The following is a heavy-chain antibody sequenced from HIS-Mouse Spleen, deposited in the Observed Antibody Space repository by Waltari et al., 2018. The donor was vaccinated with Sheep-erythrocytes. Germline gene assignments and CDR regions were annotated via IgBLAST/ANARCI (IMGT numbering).Heavy chain of an antibody. V-gene: IGHV1-8*01. CDR3: ARGFWVYSSSSGFDY. J-gene: IGHJ4*02. Sequence: QVQLVQSGAEVKKPGASVTVHCKASGYTVTSYDINWVRQATGQGLEWMGWMNPNSGNTGYAQKFQGRVTMTRNTSISTAYMELSSLRSEDTAVYYCARGFWVYSSSSGFDYWGQGTLVTVSS. CDR1: GYTVTSYD. D-gene: IGHD6-6*01. CDR2: MNPNSGNT.